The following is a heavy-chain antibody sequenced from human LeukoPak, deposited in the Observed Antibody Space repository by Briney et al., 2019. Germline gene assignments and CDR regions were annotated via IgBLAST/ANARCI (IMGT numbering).Heavy chain of an antibody. V-gene: IGHV3-21*01. CDR2: ISDSDNSM. CDR3: ASLGRVGSSWSGYPLFDY. D-gene: IGHD3-3*01. CDR1: GFTLRSYS. Sequence: KSGGSLRLSCAASGFTLRSYSMNWVRQAPGKGLEWVSSISDSDNSMYYANSVKGRFTISRDNAKNSLYLQMNSLRAEDTAVYYCASLGRVGSSWSGYPLFDYWGQGTLVTVSS. J-gene: IGHJ4*02.